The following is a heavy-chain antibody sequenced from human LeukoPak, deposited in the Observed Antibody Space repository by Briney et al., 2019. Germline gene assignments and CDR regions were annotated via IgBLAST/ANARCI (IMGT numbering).Heavy chain of an antibody. D-gene: IGHD3-9*01. CDR2: IPGSGGNT. Sequence: GASLRLSCVASGFTFSNYAMSWVRQAPGKGLEWVSAIPGSGGNTYYADSVKGRFTISRDNSKNTVFLQMNSLRAEDTAVYYCAKWGDYDVLTGYYVSDYWGQGTLVTVSS. J-gene: IGHJ4*02. CDR3: AKWGDYDVLTGYYVSDY. CDR1: GFTFSNYA. V-gene: IGHV3-23*01.